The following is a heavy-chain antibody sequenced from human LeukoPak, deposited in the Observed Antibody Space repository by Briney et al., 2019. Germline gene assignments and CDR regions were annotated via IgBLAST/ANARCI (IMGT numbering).Heavy chain of an antibody. V-gene: IGHV3-9*03. CDR2: ISWNSGSI. Sequence: TGGSLRLSCAASGFTFDDYAMHWVRQAPGKGLEWVSGISWNSGSIDYADSVKGRFTISRDNAKNSLYLQMNSLRAEDMAVYYCAKDPSWELRKADAFDIWGQGTMVTVSS. CDR3: AKDPSWELRKADAFDI. D-gene: IGHD1-26*01. CDR1: GFTFDDYA. J-gene: IGHJ3*02.